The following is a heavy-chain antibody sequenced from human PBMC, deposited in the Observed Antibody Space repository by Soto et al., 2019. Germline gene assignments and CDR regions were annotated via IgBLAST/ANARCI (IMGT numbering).Heavy chain of an antibody. CDR1: GFTFSSYG. CDR2: ISYDGSNK. J-gene: IGHJ5*02. CDR3: AKDRTPGYSSGWYLVTPSWFDP. Sequence: GGSLRLSCAASGFTFSSYGMHWVRQAPGKGLEWVAVISYDGSNKYYADSVKGRFTISRDNSKNTLYLQMNSLRAEGTAVYYCAKDRTPGYSSGWYLVTPSWFDPWGQGTLVTVSS. D-gene: IGHD6-19*01. V-gene: IGHV3-30*18.